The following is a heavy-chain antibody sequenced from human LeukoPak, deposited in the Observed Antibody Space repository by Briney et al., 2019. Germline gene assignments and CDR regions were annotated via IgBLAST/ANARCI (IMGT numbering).Heavy chain of an antibody. V-gene: IGHV4-59*08. D-gene: IGHD1-26*01. CDR1: GVAISRDY. CDR2: NKYAGRA. Sequence: TLCLTSAVSGVAISRDYVSWIRQPPGNGLEYISDNKYAGRADYHPSLKPRVTISVDTPKNPFSLKLRSVTAADTQVYYCARHYDGRESRSYYEDYGGQGTLVIVSS. CDR3: ARHYDGRESRSYYEDY. J-gene: IGHJ4*02.